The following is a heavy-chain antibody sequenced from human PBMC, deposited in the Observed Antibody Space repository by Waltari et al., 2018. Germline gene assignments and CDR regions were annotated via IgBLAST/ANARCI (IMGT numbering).Heavy chain of an antibody. CDR3: ARVYDFWSGPFDY. J-gene: IGHJ4*02. D-gene: IGHD3-3*01. V-gene: IGHV4-39*07. CDR1: GGSISSSSSY. Sequence: QLQLQESGPGLVKPSETLSLTCTVSGGSISSSSSYWGWIRQPPGKGPEWIGSIYYGGGTDYNPSLKSRFTISVDTSKNQCALKLSSVTAADTAVYYCARVYDFWSGPFDYWGQGTLVTVSS. CDR2: IYYGGGT.